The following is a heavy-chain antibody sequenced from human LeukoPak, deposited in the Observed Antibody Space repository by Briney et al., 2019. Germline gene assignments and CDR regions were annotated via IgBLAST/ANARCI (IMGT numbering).Heavy chain of an antibody. D-gene: IGHD3-10*01. Sequence: GASVKVSCKASGYTVTSYYMHWVRQAPGQGLEWRGWVTPNSGGTNYAQRFQGRVTMTRDTSISTAYMELNRLRSDDTAVYYCAREAYGSGSFRTDYYYMDVWGKGTTVTISS. J-gene: IGHJ6*03. CDR2: VTPNSGGT. CDR1: GYTVTSYY. V-gene: IGHV1-2*02. CDR3: AREAYGSGSFRTDYYYMDV.